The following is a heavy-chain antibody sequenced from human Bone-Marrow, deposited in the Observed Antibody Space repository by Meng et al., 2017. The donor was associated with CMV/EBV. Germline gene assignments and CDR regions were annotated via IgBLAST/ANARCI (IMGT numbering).Heavy chain of an antibody. V-gene: IGHV4-31*02. CDR3: ARGGGRSRSGSYSVDY. Sequence: SWVRQHPGKGLEWIGYIYYSGSTYYNPSLKSRVTISVDTSKNQFSLKLSSVTAADTAVYYCARGGGRSRSGSYSVDYWGQGTLVTVSS. D-gene: IGHD1-26*01. J-gene: IGHJ4*02. CDR2: IYYSGST.